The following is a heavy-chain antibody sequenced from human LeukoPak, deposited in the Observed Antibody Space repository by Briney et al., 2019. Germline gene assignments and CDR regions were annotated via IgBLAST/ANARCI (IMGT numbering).Heavy chain of an antibody. CDR2: ISSSSSYI. J-gene: IGHJ3*02. V-gene: IGHV3-21*01. D-gene: IGHD1-14*01. Sequence: PGGSLSLSCAASGFTFSSYSMNWVRQAPGKGLEWVSSISSSSSYIYYADSVKGRFTISRDNAKNSLYLQMNSLRAEDTAVYYCARNHHADLDDAFDIWGQGTMVTVSS. CDR1: GFTFSSYS. CDR3: ARNHHADLDDAFDI.